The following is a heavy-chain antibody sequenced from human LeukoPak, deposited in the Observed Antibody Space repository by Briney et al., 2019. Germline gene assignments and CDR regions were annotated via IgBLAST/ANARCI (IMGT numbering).Heavy chain of an antibody. CDR2: FYHNGST. V-gene: IGHV4-38-2*02. CDR1: GYYIGSGYY. D-gene: IGHD1-26*01. J-gene: IGHJ4*02. CDR3: ARDSGSREIDY. Sequence: PSETLSLTCSVAGYYIGSGYYWGWVRQPPGKGLEWVGSFYHNGSTYYSPSLKNRVTISFDTSTNQFSLNLHSVTAADTAVYYCARDSGSREIDYWGQGTLVTVSS.